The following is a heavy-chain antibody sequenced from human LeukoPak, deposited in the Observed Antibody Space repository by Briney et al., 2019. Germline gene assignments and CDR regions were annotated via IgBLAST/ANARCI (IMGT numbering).Heavy chain of an antibody. D-gene: IGHD3-22*01. CDR2: ISSSSSYI. J-gene: IGHJ6*03. CDR3: ARDNYYDSSGYPFMDV. Sequence: PGGSLRLSCAASGFTFSSYSMNWVRQAPGKGLEWVSSISSSSSYIYYADSVKSRFTISRDNAKNSLYLQMNSLRAEDTAVYYCARDNYYDSSGYPFMDVWGKGTTVTISS. V-gene: IGHV3-21*01. CDR1: GFTFSSYS.